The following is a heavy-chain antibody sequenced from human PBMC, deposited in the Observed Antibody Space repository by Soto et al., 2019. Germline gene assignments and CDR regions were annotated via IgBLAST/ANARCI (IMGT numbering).Heavy chain of an antibody. CDR3: ARSGSTVTSDVDY. V-gene: IGHV3-21*01. Sequence: EVQLVESGGGLVKPGGSLRLSCAASGFTFSSYSMNWVRQAPGKGLEWVSSISSSSSYIYYADSVKGRFTISRDNAKNSLYLQMNRLRAEDTAVYYCARSGSTVTSDVDYWGQGTLVTVSS. J-gene: IGHJ4*02. CDR2: ISSSSSYI. CDR1: GFTFSSYS. D-gene: IGHD4-17*01.